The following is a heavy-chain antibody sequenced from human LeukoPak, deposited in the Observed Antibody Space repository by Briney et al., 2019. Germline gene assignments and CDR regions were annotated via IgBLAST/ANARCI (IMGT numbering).Heavy chain of an antibody. Sequence: PGGSLRLSCAASGFTFSNAWMSGLREAPGKGLEWVGRIKSKTDGGTTDYAAPVKGRFTISRDDSKNTLYLQMNSLKTEDTAVYYCTTDLIVVVPTFDYWGQGTLVTVSS. D-gene: IGHD2-2*01. CDR3: TTDLIVVVPTFDY. J-gene: IGHJ4*02. V-gene: IGHV3-15*01. CDR2: IKSKTDGGTT. CDR1: GFTFSNAW.